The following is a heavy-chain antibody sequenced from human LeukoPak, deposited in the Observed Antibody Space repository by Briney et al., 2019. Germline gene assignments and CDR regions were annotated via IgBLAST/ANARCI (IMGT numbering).Heavy chain of an antibody. CDR2: IYWNDHK. Sequence: SGPTLVKPTQTLTLTCTFSGFSLSTTGVGVGWIRKPPGKALEWLAVIYWNDHKRYSPSLNNRLTITKDTSKNQVVLTVSNMDPVDTATYYCAQSDYESWFDPWGQGTLVTVSS. D-gene: IGHD4-17*01. CDR1: GFSLSTTGVG. V-gene: IGHV2-5*01. CDR3: AQSDYESWFDP. J-gene: IGHJ5*02.